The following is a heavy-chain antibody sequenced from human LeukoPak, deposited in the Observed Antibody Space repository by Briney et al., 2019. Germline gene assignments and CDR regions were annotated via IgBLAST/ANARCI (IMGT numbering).Heavy chain of an antibody. CDR2: IYSGGTT. D-gene: IGHD5-12*01. J-gene: IGHJ6*03. Sequence: PGGSLRLSCAASGFTVSSNFMSWVRQAPGKGLGWVSVIYSGGTTYYADSVKGRFTISRDISKNTLHLQMNSLRAEDTAVYYCARDGYGYNYMDVWGRGTTVTVSS. V-gene: IGHV3-53*01. CDR1: GFTVSSNF. CDR3: ARDGYGYNYMDV.